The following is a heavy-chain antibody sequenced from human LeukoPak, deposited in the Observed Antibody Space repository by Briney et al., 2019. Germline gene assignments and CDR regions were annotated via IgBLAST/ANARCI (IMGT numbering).Heavy chain of an antibody. D-gene: IGHD6-19*01. CDR3: ARGYSSGPDYFDY. V-gene: IGHV1-18*01. Sequence: GASVKVSCKASGYTFTTYGISWVRQAPGQGLEWMGWVSGNNGNTNYAQKLQGRVTMTTDTSTNTAYMELRSLRSDDTAVYYCARGYSSGPDYFDYWGQGTLVTVSS. CDR1: GYTFTTYG. CDR2: VSGNNGNT. J-gene: IGHJ4*02.